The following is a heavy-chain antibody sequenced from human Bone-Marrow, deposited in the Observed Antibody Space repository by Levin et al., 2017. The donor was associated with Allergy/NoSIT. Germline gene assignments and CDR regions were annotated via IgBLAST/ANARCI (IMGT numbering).Heavy chain of an antibody. D-gene: IGHD2-15*01. CDR2: IPTSGSTT. CDR1: GFTFSDYY. CDR3: ARDRRSQVVKDAFDI. J-gene: IGHJ3*02. Sequence: LGESLKISCAASGFTFSDYYMTWIRQAPGKGLEWVAYIPTSGSTTYYADSVKGRFTISRYNAKNSLFLQMNSLRVEDTAVYYCARDRRSQVVKDAFDIWGQGTMVTVSS. V-gene: IGHV3-11*01.